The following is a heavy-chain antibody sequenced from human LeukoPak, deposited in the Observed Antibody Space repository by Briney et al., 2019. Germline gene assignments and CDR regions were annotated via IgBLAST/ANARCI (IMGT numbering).Heavy chain of an antibody. CDR3: ARDQGNGYGNFDY. CDR1: GGSISSYY. D-gene: IGHD5-12*01. J-gene: IGHJ4*02. V-gene: IGHV4-59*01. Sequence: SETLSLTCTVSGGSISSYYWSWIRQPPGKGLEWIGYIYYSGSTNYNPSLKSRITISVDTSKNQFSLKLSSVTAADTAVYYCARDQGNGYGNFDYWGRGTLVTVSS. CDR2: IYYSGST.